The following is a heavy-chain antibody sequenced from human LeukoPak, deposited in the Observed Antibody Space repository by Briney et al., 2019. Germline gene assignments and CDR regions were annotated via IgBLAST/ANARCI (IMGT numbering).Heavy chain of an antibody. CDR2: IYYSGGT. CDR1: GGSISSGGYY. CDR3: ARDYGDHGAGAFDI. Sequence: PSETLSLTCTVSGGSISSGGYYWSWIRQHPGKGLEWIGYIYYSGGTYYNPSLKSRVTISVDTSKNQFSLKLSSVTAADTAVYYCARDYGDHGAGAFDIWGQGTMVTVSS. V-gene: IGHV4-31*03. J-gene: IGHJ3*02. D-gene: IGHD4-17*01.